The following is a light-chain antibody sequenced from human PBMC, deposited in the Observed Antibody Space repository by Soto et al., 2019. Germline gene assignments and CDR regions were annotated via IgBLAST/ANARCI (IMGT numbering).Light chain of an antibody. CDR2: GAS. Sequence: EIMMTQSPATLSVSPGERATLSCRASQSVSSKLAWYQQKPGQAPRLLIYGASTRATGIPARFSGSGSGTEFTLTISCLQSEDFEVYYCQQYNNWPWTCGQGTKVEIK. J-gene: IGKJ1*01. V-gene: IGKV3-15*01. CDR3: QQYNNWPWT. CDR1: QSVSSK.